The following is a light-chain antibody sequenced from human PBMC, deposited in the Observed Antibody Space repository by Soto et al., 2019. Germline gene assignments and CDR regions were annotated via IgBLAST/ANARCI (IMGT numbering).Light chain of an antibody. CDR1: QSISSY. V-gene: IGKV1-39*01. CDR3: QESYSTPRWT. CDR2: AAS. Sequence: DIQMTQSPSPLSASVGDRVTITCLASQSISSYLNWYQQKPGKAPKLLIYAASTLQSGVPSRFSGSGSGTDFTLTISSLQPEDFATYYCQESYSTPRWTFGQGTKVDIK. J-gene: IGKJ1*01.